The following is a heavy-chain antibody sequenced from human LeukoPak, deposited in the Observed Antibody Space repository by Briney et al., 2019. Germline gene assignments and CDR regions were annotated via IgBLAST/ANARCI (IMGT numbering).Heavy chain of an antibody. CDR1: GFTVSANY. Sequence: GGSLRLSCAASGFTVSANYMSWVRQAPGKGLEWVSSISGSGGSTYYADSVKGRFTISRDNSKNTLYLQMNSLRAEDTAVYYCAKVGSSGWYPHLVRYWGQGTLVTVSS. D-gene: IGHD6-19*01. J-gene: IGHJ4*02. CDR2: ISGSGGST. V-gene: IGHV3-23*01. CDR3: AKVGSSGWYPHLVRY.